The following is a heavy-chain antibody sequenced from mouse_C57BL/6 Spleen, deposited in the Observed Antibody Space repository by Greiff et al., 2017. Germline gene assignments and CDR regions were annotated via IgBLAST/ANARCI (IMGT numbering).Heavy chain of an antibody. CDR1: GFTFSSYG. D-gene: IGHD1-1*01. CDR3: ARLSTTVVATNYYAMDY. Sequence: EVTLVESGGDLVKPGGSLKLSCAASGFTFSSYGMSWVRKTPDKRLEWVATISSGGSYTYYPDSVKGRFTISRDNAKNTLYLQMSSLKSEDTAMYYCARLSTTVVATNYYAMDYWGQGTSVTVSS. J-gene: IGHJ4*01. CDR2: ISSGGSYT. V-gene: IGHV5-6*01.